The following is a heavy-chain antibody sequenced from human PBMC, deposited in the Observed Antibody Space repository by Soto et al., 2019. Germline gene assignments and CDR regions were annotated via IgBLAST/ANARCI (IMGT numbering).Heavy chain of an antibody. J-gene: IGHJ2*01. CDR1: GGSISSYY. Sequence: SETLSLTCTVSGGSISSYYWSWIRQPPGKGLEWIGYIYYSGSPNYSPSLESRVTISEDTSKNQFSLKLSSVTAADTAICYCAGGRDDHSGWYFYHWGPGTLVTVFS. CDR2: IYYSGSP. D-gene: IGHD6-25*01. CDR3: AGGRDDHSGWYFYH. V-gene: IGHV4-59*01.